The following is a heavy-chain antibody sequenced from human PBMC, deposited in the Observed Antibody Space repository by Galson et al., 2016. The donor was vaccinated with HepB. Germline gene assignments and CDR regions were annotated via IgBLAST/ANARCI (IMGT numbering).Heavy chain of an antibody. Sequence: SLRLSCAASGFTFSDYYMSWIRQAPGKGLEWVSYISSSSIYTNYADSLKGRSTISRDNAKNSLYLQMNSLMAEDTAVSYCARRSAYSSCPLRKWVQGTLVTGSS. V-gene: IGHV3-11*06. CDR1: GFTFSDYY. CDR2: ISSSSIYT. D-gene: IGHD6-19*01. CDR3: ARRSAYSSCPLRK. J-gene: IGHJ4*02.